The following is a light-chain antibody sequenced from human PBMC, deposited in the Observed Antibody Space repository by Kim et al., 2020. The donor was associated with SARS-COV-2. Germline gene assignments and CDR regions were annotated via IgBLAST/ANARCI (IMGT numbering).Light chain of an antibody. Sequence: DVQMTQSPSYVSASVGDMITITCRASQGIASWLAWYQQKPGKAPKLLIYAASALQNGVSSRFSGSGSVREFTLTIRSLQPEDVATYFCHQSNNLPITFGQGTRLEIK. CDR1: QGIASW. CDR3: HQSNNLPIT. CDR2: AAS. V-gene: IGKV1-12*01. J-gene: IGKJ5*01.